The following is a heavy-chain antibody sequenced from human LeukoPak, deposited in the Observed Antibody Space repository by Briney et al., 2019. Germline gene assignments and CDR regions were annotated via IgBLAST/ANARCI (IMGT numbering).Heavy chain of an antibody. CDR3: AVDTGYSRDFDS. CDR2: TYYRSKWYN. Sequence: SQILSLTCAISGDSVSSNSAAWNWIRQSPSRGLEWLGRTYYRSKWYNDYAISVKSRITINPDTSENQFSLQLNSVTPEDTAVYYCAVDTGYSRDFDSWGQGTLVTVSS. CDR1: GDSVSSNSAA. V-gene: IGHV6-1*01. D-gene: IGHD5-18*01. J-gene: IGHJ4*02.